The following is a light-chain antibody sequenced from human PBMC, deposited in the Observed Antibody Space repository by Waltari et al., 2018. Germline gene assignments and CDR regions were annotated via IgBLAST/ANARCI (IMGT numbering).Light chain of an antibody. V-gene: IGLV2-23*01. CDR1: SSDLGRFDL. J-gene: IGLJ3*02. CDR2: EAS. CDR3: CSYAGSSSWV. Sequence: QSALTQPASVSASPGQSITISCTGTSSDLGRFDLVSWFQQHPGEAPRLIIYEASKRPSGVSNRFSGSKSGTTASLTISGLQAEDEADYNCCSYAGSSSWVFGGGTKLTVL.